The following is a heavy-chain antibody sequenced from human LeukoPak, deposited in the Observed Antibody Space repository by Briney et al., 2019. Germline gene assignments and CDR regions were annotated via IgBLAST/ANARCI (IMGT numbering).Heavy chain of an antibody. D-gene: IGHD5/OR15-5a*01. J-gene: IGHJ4*02. CDR2: IKSKTDGGTT. Sequence: PGGSLRLSCAASGFTFSSYWMSWVRQAPGKGLERVGRIKSKTDGGTTDYAAPVKGRFTISRDDSKNTLYLQMNSLKTEDTAVYYCTPPPAFLYDYWGQGTLVTVSS. V-gene: IGHV3-15*01. CDR3: TPPPAFLYDY. CDR1: GFTFSSYW.